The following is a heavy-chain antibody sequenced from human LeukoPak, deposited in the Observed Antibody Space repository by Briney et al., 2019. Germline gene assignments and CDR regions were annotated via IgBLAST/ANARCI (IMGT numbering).Heavy chain of an antibody. D-gene: IGHD1-26*01. Sequence: ASVKVSCKASGYTFTGYYMHWVRQAPGQGLEWMGRINPNSGGTNYAQQFQGRVTMTRDTDIRTAYMELSRLRSDDTAVYYCARGRSFYSGSYEAINWFDPWGQGTLVTVSS. V-gene: IGHV1-2*06. CDR1: GYTFTGYY. CDR2: INPNSGGT. J-gene: IGHJ5*02. CDR3: ARGRSFYSGSYEAINWFDP.